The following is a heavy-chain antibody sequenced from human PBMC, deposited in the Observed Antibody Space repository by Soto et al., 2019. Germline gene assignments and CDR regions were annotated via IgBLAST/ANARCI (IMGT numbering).Heavy chain of an antibody. Sequence: PSETLSLTCAVSGGSISSSNWWSWVRQPPGKGLEWIGEIYHSGSTNYNPSLKSRVTISVDKSKNQFSLKLSSVTAADTAVYYCARDSGSYSSGMDVWGQGTTVTVSS. J-gene: IGHJ6*02. V-gene: IGHV4-4*02. CDR3: ARDSGSYSSGMDV. CDR1: GGSISSSNW. CDR2: IYHSGST. D-gene: IGHD1-26*01.